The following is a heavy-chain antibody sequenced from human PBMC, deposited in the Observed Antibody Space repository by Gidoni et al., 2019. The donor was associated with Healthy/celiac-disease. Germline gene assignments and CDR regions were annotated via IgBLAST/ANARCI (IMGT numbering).Heavy chain of an antibody. Sequence: EVQLLESGGGLVQPGGSLSFSCAASGFTFSSYAMSWVRQAPGKGLEWVSASSGSGGSTYYADSVKGRFTISRDNSKNTMYMQMSSLRAEDTAVYYCAKGRIVVVPAAFDYWGQGTLVTVSS. CDR3: AKGRIVVVPAAFDY. V-gene: IGHV3-23*01. D-gene: IGHD2-2*01. CDR1: GFTFSSYA. J-gene: IGHJ4*02. CDR2: SSGSGGST.